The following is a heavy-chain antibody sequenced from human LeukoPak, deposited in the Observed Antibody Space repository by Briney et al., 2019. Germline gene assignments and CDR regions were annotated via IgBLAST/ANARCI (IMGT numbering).Heavy chain of an antibody. Sequence: SETLSLTCTVSGGSISSGGYYWSWIRQHPGKGLEWIGYIYYSGSTYYNPSLKSRVTISVDTSKNQFSLKLSSVTAADTAVYYCAGRIAVAGTFFPDYWGQGTLVTVSS. CDR3: AGRIAVAGTFFPDY. D-gene: IGHD6-19*01. CDR1: GGSISSGGYY. J-gene: IGHJ4*02. CDR2: IYYSGST. V-gene: IGHV4-31*03.